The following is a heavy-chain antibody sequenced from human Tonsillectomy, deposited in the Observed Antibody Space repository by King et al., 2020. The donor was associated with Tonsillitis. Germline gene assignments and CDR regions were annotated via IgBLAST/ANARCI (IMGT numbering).Heavy chain of an antibody. J-gene: IGHJ4*02. CDR1: GGTLRSYA. CDR2: IVPFFDTE. D-gene: IGHD2-8*01. V-gene: IGHV1-69*12. Sequence: QLVQSGAEVKKPGSSVRVSCKASGGTLRSYAISWVRQAPGQGLEWMGGIVPFFDTEIYAQKFQGRVTITEDESTGTAYMELRSLRSEDTAVYYCARQIGDFNGVWVFDYWGQGTLVTVSS. CDR3: ARQIGDFNGVWVFDY.